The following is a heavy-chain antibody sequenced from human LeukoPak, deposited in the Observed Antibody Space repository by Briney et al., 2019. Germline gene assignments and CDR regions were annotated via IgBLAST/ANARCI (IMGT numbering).Heavy chain of an antibody. CDR1: GFTFSSYS. D-gene: IGHD2-2*01. Sequence: GGSLRLSCAASGFTFSSYSMNWVRQAPGKGLEWVSSISSSSSYIYYADSVKGRFTISRDNAKNSLYLQMNSLRAEDTAVYYCARDRSFHPRTVDAFDIWGQGTMVTVSS. J-gene: IGHJ3*02. V-gene: IGHV3-21*01. CDR3: ARDRSFHPRTVDAFDI. CDR2: ISSSSSYI.